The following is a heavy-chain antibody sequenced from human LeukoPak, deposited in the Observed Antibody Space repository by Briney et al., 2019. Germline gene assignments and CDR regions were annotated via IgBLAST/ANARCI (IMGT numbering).Heavy chain of an antibody. J-gene: IGHJ4*02. CDR2: INSSTSYI. D-gene: IGHD3-3*01. V-gene: IGHV3-21*01. CDR3: ARQYYDIWSGYYTADYYFDY. CDR1: GFTFSSYG. Sequence: GGSLRLSCAAPGFTFSSYGMNWVRQAPGKGLEWISSINSSTSYIYYADSVKGRFTISRDNAKNSLYLQVNSLRAEDTAVYYCARQYYDIWSGYYTADYYFDYWGQGTLVTVSS.